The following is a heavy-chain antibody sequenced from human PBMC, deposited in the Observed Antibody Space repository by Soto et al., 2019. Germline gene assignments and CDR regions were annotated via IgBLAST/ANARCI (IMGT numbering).Heavy chain of an antibody. CDR3: ARDRSAAGTS. CDR2: ISSSSSYI. CDR1: GFTFSSYS. Sequence: PGGSLRLSCAASGFTFSSYSMNWVRQAPEKGLEWVSSISSSSSYIYYADSVKGRFTISRDNAKNSLYLQMNSLRAEDTAVYYCARDRSAAGTSWGQGTLVTVSS. D-gene: IGHD6-13*01. J-gene: IGHJ4*02. V-gene: IGHV3-21*01.